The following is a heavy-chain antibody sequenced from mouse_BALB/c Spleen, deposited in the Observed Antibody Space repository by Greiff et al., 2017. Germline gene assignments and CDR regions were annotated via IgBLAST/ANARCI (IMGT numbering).Heavy chain of an antibody. CDR1: GFTFSDYY. V-gene: IGHV5-4*02. CDR2: ISDGGSYT. CDR3: ARDGDYNHTFAY. Sequence: EVQLVESGGGLVKPGGSLKLSCAASGFTFSDYYMYWVRQTPEKRLEWVATISDGGSYTYYPDSVKGRFTISRDNAKNNLYLQMSSLKSEDTAMYYCARDGDYNHTFAYWGQGTLVTVSA. D-gene: IGHD2-13*01. J-gene: IGHJ3*01.